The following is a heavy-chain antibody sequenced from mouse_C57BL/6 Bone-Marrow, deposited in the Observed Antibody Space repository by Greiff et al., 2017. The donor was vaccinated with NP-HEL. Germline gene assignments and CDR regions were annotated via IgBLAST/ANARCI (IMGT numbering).Heavy chain of an antibody. V-gene: IGHV1-4*01. D-gene: IGHD1-1*01. CDR1: GYTFTSYT. J-gene: IGHJ2*01. Sequence: QVQLQQSGAELARPGASVKMSCKASGYTFTSYTMHWVKQRPGQGLEWIGYINPSSGYTKYNQKFKDKATLTADKSSSTAYMQLSSLTSEDSAVYYCASTVVATRGVDYWGQGTTLTVSS. CDR3: ASTVVATRGVDY. CDR2: INPSSGYT.